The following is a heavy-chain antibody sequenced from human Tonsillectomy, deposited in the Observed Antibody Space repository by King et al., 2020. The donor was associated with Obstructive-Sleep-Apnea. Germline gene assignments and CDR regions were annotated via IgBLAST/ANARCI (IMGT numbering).Heavy chain of an antibody. Sequence: QLQESGPGLVKPSETLSLTCTVSVGFLISSSYYWGWIRQPPGKGREWIGIIYYIGSTYYNPSPKSRVTISVDTSKNQFSLKLSSVTAADTAVYYCARDSGSSGYTDYWGQGTLVTVSS. D-gene: IGHD1-26*01. J-gene: IGHJ4*02. CDR2: IYYIGST. CDR3: ARDSGSSGYTDY. V-gene: IGHV4-39*07. CDR1: VGFLISSSYY.